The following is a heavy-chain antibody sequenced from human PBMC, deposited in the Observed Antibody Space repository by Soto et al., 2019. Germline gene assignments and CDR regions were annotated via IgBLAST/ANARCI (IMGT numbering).Heavy chain of an antibody. V-gene: IGHV4-31*03. J-gene: IGHJ4*02. CDR3: ARGEHYYDILSALHFFDF. D-gene: IGHD3-9*01. CDR1: GDSISSGGYC. CDR2: IYYSGST. Sequence: SETLSLTCTVSGDSISSGGYCWSWIRQHPGKGLEWIGYIYYSGSTYYNPSLKSRVAISVDTSKNQFSLKLSSVTAADTAVYYCARGEHYYDILSALHFFDFCGKGTLVTVSS.